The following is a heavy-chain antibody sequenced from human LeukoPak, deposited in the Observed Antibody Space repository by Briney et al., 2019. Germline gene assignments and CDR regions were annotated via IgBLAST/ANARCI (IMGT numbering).Heavy chain of an antibody. CDR1: GLSFSSFA. V-gene: IGHV3-23*01. CDR3: AKASWVSSTDAVR. Sequence: GGSLRLSCAASGLSFSSFAMSWVHQGPARGLEWVSSISGSGERFYAASAKGGFTLSTDGYRHTVHFQLNNLTVEDTAIYYCAKASWVSSTDAVRWGQGTLVTVSS. J-gene: IGHJ4*02. D-gene: IGHD6-19*01. CDR2: ISGSGER.